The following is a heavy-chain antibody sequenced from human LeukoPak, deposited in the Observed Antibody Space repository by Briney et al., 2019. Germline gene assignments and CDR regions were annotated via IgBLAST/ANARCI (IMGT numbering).Heavy chain of an antibody. CDR2: IYYIGST. CDR3: ARGSGSYGPYYFDY. CDR1: GGSFSGYY. V-gene: IGHV4-59*01. J-gene: IGHJ4*02. D-gene: IGHD1-26*01. Sequence: SETLSLTCAVYGGSFSGYYWNWIRQAPGKGLEWVGYIYYIGSTNYNPSLKSRVSISVDTSKNQFSLKLSSVTAADTAVYYCARGSGSYGPYYFDYWGQGTLVTVSS.